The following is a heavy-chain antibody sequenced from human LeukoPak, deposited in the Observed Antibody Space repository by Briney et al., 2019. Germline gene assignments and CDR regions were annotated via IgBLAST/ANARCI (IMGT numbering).Heavy chain of an antibody. CDR3: ARDRGYTENYYYYGMDV. Sequence: GGSLRLSCAASGFTFSSYAMSWVRQAPGKGLEWVSAISGSGGSTYYADSVKGRFTISRDNAKNSLYLQMNSLRAEDTAVYYCARDRGYTENYYYYGMDVWGQGTTVTVSS. CDR2: ISGSGGST. J-gene: IGHJ6*02. D-gene: IGHD2-2*02. CDR1: GFTFSSYA. V-gene: IGHV3-23*01.